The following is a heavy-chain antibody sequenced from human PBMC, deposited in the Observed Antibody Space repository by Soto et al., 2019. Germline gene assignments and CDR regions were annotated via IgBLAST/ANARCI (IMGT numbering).Heavy chain of an antibody. CDR1: GFTFSSYA. J-gene: IGHJ6*02. Sequence: PGESLKISCAASGFTFSSYAMHWVRQAPGKGLEWVAVISYDGSNKYYADSVKGRFTISRDNSKNTLYLQMNSLRAEDTAVYYCARDWGEYSSSWYYNYYYGMDVWGQGTTVTVSS. CDR3: ARDWGEYSSSWYYNYYYGMDV. D-gene: IGHD6-13*01. V-gene: IGHV3-30-3*01. CDR2: ISYDGSNK.